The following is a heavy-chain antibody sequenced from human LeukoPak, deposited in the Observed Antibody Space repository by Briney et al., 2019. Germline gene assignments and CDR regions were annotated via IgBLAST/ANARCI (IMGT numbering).Heavy chain of an antibody. J-gene: IGHJ4*02. Sequence: GGSLRLSCRDSFEWMSWVRQAPGKGLEWVATINHDGRETYYVDSVRGRFTIFRDNAKNSMCLQMTSLRAEDTAVYFCVRGDLDHWGQGTLITLSS. CDR1: FEW. CDR3: VRGDLDH. D-gene: IGHD1-1*01. V-gene: IGHV3-7*03. CDR2: INHDGRET.